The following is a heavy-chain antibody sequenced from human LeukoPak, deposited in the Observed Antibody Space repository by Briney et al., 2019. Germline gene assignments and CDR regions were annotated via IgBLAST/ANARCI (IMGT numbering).Heavy chain of an antibody. V-gene: IGHV3-30*18. CDR1: GFTFSSYG. CDR2: ISYDGSNK. Sequence: GGSLRLSCAASGFTFSSYGMHWVRQAPGKGLEWVAVISYDGSNKYYADSVKGRFTISRDNSKNTMYLQMNSLRAEDTAVYYCAKSMDILTGYLWSLDYWGQGTLVTVSS. J-gene: IGHJ4*02. CDR3: AKSMDILTGYLWSLDY. D-gene: IGHD3-9*01.